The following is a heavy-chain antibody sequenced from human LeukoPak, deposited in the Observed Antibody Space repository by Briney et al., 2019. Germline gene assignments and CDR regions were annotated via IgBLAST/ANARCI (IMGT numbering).Heavy chain of an antibody. CDR2: IYYSGST. V-gene: IGHV4-59*01. CDR3: ARGYCSGGSCYWDY. J-gene: IGHJ4*02. CDR1: GGSISSYY. Sequence: SETLSLACTVSGGSISSYYWSWIRQPPGKGLEWIGYIYYSGSTNYNPSLKSRVTISVDTSKNQFSLKLSSVTAADTAVYYCARGYCSGGSCYWDYWGQGTLVTVSS. D-gene: IGHD2-15*01.